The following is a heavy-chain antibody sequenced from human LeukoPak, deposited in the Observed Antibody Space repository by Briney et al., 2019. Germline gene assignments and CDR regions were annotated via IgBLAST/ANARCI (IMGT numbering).Heavy chain of an antibody. V-gene: IGHV4-34*01. J-gene: IGHJ4*02. CDR1: GGSFSGYY. CDR2: INHSGST. D-gene: IGHD3-9*01. CDR3: ASRNDILTGYYFDY. Sequence: SETLSLTCAVYGGSFSGYYWSWNRQPPGKGLEWIGEINHSGSTNYNPSLKSRVTISVDTSKNQFSLKLSSVTAADTAVYYCASRNDILTGYYFDYWGQGTLVTVS.